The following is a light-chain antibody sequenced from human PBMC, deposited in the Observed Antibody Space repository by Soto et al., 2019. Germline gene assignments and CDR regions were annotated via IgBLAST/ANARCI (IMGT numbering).Light chain of an antibody. V-gene: IGKV3-20*01. CDR3: QQYGSSVYT. Sequence: EIVLTQSPGTLSLSPGERATLSCRASQTMSNIYLAWYQQKPGQAPRLLMYGSYNRATGIPDRFSGSGSGTDVTLTISRLEPEDFAVYYCQQYGSSVYTFGQGTKLEI. CDR1: QTMSNIY. CDR2: GSY. J-gene: IGKJ2*01.